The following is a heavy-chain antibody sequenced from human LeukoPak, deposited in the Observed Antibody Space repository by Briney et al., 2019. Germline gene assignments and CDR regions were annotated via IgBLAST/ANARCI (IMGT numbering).Heavy chain of an antibody. V-gene: IGHV4-30-2*01. D-gene: IGHD4-11*01. CDR2: IYHSGST. Sequence: PSETLSLTCTVSGGSISSGGYYWSWIRQPPGKGLEWIGYIYHSGSTYYNPSLKSRVTISVDRSKNQFSLKLSSVTAADTAVYYCAQETTVKGRAERGYYYYMDVWGKGTTVTVSS. CDR3: AQETTVKGRAERGYYYYMDV. J-gene: IGHJ6*03. CDR1: GGSISSGGYY.